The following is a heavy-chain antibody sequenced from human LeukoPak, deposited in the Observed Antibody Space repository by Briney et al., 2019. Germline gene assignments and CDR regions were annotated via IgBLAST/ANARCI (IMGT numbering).Heavy chain of an antibody. J-gene: IGHJ4*02. D-gene: IGHD3-22*01. V-gene: IGHV4-39*01. CDR2: IYYSGST. Sequence: TDTLSLTCTVSGGSISSSSYYWGWIRQPPGKGLEWIKSIYYSGSTYYNPSLKSRFTISVDTSKNQFSLKLSSVTAADTAVYYCARTKRHYYDSSGYYFPYYFDYWGQGTLVTVSS. CDR3: ARTKRHYYDSSGYYFPYYFDY. CDR1: GGSISSSSYY.